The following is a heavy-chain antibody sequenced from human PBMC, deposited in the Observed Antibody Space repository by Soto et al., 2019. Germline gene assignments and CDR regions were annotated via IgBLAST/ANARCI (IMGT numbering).Heavy chain of an antibody. D-gene: IGHD1-26*01. CDR2: IIPIFGTA. CDR3: ARVSQVSSGGSYYYYGMDV. J-gene: IGHJ6*02. CDR1: GGTFSSYA. V-gene: IGHV1-69*01. Sequence: QVQLVQSGAEVKKPGSSVKVSCKASGGTFSSYAISWVRQAPGQGLEWMGGIIPIFGTANYAQKFQGRVKITADESTSTAYMELSSLRSEDTAVYYCARVSQVSSGGSYYYYGMDVWGQGTTVTVSS.